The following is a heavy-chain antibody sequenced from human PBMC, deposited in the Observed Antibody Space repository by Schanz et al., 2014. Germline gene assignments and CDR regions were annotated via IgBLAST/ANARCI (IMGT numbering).Heavy chain of an antibody. Sequence: EVQLVQSGGGLVQPGGSLRLSCAASGFTFSSHWMHWVRQDPGKGLVWVARINSVGSNTDYADSVKGRFTISRDNAKNSLYLQMNGLRAEDTAVYYCARVALPGYSSPRDAFEIWGQGTMVTVSS. V-gene: IGHV3-74*01. CDR3: ARVALPGYSSPRDAFEI. CDR1: GFTFSSHW. CDR2: INSVGSNT. D-gene: IGHD5-18*01. J-gene: IGHJ3*02.